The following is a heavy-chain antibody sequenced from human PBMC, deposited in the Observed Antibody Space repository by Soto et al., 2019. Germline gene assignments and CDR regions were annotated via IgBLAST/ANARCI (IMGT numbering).Heavy chain of an antibody. CDR1: GFTFRTFV. CDR2: FHGVADST. Sequence: WVSLRLSCDVSGFTFRTFVGSWVRQAPGNGLECVSSFHGVADSTSYAGSVKVRFTLFKDGSRNRLCLQMNSLRADDTAASYCAQDSARVVPGPHYYYNGMDVWGKGSTVTVYS. V-gene: IGHV3-23*01. CDR3: AQDSARVVPGPHYYYNGMDV. J-gene: IGHJ6*04. D-gene: IGHD2-15*01.